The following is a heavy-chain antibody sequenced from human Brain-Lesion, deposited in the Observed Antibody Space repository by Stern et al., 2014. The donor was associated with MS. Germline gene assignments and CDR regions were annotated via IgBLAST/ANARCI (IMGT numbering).Heavy chain of an antibody. CDR1: GGSISSSSYY. CDR3: AKLWLGELPESPFDY. V-gene: IGHV4-39*01. Sequence: QLVESGPGLVKPSETLSLTCPVSGGSISSSSYYWGWIRQPPGKGLEWIGSFYDGGSPYSTPSLKSRVPISGDPSKNRFSLGLSSGAAADTAVYFCAKLWLGELPESPFDYWGQGTLVTVSS. CDR2: FYDGGSP. J-gene: IGHJ4*02. D-gene: IGHD3-10*01.